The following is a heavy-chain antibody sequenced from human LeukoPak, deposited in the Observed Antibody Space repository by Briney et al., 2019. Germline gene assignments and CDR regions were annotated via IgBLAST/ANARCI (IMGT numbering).Heavy chain of an antibody. V-gene: IGHV4-34*01. D-gene: IGHD3-3*01. CDR1: GGSFSGYY. CDR3: ARLRGRATPRRFSLDY. Sequence: PSETLSLTCAVYGGSFSGYYWSWIRQPPGKGLEWIGEINHSGSTNYNPSLKSRVTISVDTSKNQFSLKLSSVTAADTAVYYCARLRGRATPRRFSLDYWGQGTLVTVSS. CDR2: INHSGST. J-gene: IGHJ4*02.